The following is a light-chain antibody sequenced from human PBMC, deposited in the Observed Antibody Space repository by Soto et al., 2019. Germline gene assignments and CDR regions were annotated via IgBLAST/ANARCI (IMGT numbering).Light chain of an antibody. J-gene: IGLJ1*01. Sequence: SVLTQPASVSGSPGQSITISCTGTSSDIGDYNYVSWYQHHPGKAPKLMIYEVSHRPSGVSDRSSGSKSGNTASLTISGLQAADEADYYCSSFTRSSTLLYVFGTGTKVTVL. CDR3: SSFTRSSTLLYV. V-gene: IGLV2-14*01. CDR2: EVS. CDR1: SSDIGDYNY.